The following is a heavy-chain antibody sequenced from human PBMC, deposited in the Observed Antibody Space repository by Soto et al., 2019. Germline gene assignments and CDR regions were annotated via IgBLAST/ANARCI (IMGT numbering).Heavy chain of an antibody. CDR2: IYYSGST. J-gene: IGHJ6*02. CDR3: AREEGAVTTGGYYYYYGLDV. V-gene: IGHV4-31*03. D-gene: IGHD4-17*01. CDR1: GGSISSGGYY. Sequence: KPSETLSLTCTVSGGSISSGGYYWSWIRQHPGKGLEWIGHIYYSGSTFYNPSLKSRVTISVDKSKKHFSLKLTSVTAADTAVYYCAREEGAVTTGGYYYYYGLDVWGQGTTVTVSS.